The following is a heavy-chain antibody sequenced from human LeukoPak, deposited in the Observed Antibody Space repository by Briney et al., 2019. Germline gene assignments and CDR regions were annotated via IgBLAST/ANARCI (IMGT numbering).Heavy chain of an antibody. CDR1: GGSISSYY. CDR3: ARHGSSWSEFDY. J-gene: IGHJ4*02. D-gene: IGHD6-13*01. CDR2: IYTSGST. Sequence: SETLSLTCTVSGGSISSYYWSWIRQPPGKGLEWIGYIYTSGSTNYNPSLKSRVTTSVDTSKNQFSLKLSSVTAADTAVYYCARHGSSWSEFDYWGQGTLVTVSS. V-gene: IGHV4-4*09.